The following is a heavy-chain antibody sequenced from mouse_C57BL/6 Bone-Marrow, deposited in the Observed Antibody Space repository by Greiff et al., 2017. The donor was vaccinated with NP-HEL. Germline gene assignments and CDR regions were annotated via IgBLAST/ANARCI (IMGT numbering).Heavy chain of an antibody. Sequence: VQLQQSVAELVRPGASVKLSCTASGFNIKNTYMHWVKQRPEQGLEWIGRIDPANGNTKYAPKFPGKATITADTSSNTAYLQLSSLTSEDTAIYYCAKSLYDYGRSLYYWGQGTTLTVSS. CDR3: AKSLYDYGRSLYY. CDR2: IDPANGNT. V-gene: IGHV14-3*01. D-gene: IGHD1-1*01. J-gene: IGHJ2*01. CDR1: GFNIKNTY.